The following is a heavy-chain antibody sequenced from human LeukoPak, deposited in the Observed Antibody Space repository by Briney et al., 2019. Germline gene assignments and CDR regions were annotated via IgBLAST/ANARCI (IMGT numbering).Heavy chain of an antibody. CDR1: GFTFSSYW. V-gene: IGHV3-7*01. CDR3: ARGSVLLWFGEYTYYFDY. D-gene: IGHD3-10*01. Sequence: PGGSLRLSCAASGFTFSSYWMSWVRQAPGKGLEWVANIKQDGSEKYYVDSVKGRFTISRDNAKNSLYLQMNSLRAEDTAVYYCARGSVLLWFGEYTYYFDYWGQGTLVTVSS. J-gene: IGHJ4*02. CDR2: IKQDGSEK.